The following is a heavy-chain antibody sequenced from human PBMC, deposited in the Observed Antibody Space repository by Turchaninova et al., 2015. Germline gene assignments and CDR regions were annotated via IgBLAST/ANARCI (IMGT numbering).Heavy chain of an antibody. D-gene: IGHD2-8*02. Sequence: QVQLEESXXXLVXXSGTLSLTXCXSGGPISSEPWWSWVRQPPGKGREWSGEVYHSGNTNYNPSLKNRVTISVDKARNQFSLTLTSMTAADTAVYYCASRPPYGTGRGLGFWGQGILVTVSS. CDR3: ASRPPYGTGRGLGF. V-gene: IGHV4-4*02. CDR1: GGPISSEPW. CDR2: VYHSGNT. J-gene: IGHJ4*02.